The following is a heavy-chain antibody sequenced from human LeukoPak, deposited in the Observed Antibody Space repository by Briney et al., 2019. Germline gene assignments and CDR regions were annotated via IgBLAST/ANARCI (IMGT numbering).Heavy chain of an antibody. Sequence: GGSLRLSCAASGFTFSSYSMNWVRQAPGKGLEWVSSISSSSSYIYYADSVKGRFTISRDNAKNSLYLQMNSLRAEDTAVYYCARAIPYGDYDWFDPWGQGTLVTVSS. J-gene: IGHJ5*02. CDR2: ISSSSSYI. V-gene: IGHV3-21*01. CDR1: GFTFSSYS. D-gene: IGHD4-17*01. CDR3: ARAIPYGDYDWFDP.